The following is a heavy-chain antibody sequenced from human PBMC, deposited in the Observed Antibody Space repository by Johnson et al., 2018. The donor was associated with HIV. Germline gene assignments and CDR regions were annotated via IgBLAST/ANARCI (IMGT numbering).Heavy chain of an antibody. CDR3: AKEEGLAAAGTGEAFDI. J-gene: IGHJ3*02. CDR2: MSYDGINK. CDR1: GFTFSSNP. Sequence: QVQLVESGGGVVQPGRSLRLSCAASGFTFSSNPMHWVRQAPGKGLEWVAVMSYDGINKYYADSVKGRFTISRDNSKNTLYLQMNSLRAEDTAVYYCAKEEGLAAAGTGEAFDIWGQGTMVTVSS. D-gene: IGHD6-13*01. V-gene: IGHV3-30-3*01.